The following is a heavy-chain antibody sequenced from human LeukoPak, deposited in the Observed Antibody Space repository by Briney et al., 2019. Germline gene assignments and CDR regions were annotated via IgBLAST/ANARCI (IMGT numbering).Heavy chain of an antibody. Sequence: PGGSLRLSCAASGFTFSSHSMAWVGQAPGKGLEWVSAIRGSGDTALYADSVKGRFTISRDNFKNIVYLEMNSLRAEDTATYYCAKVTWESRPPDCNSWGPGTLVTVSS. V-gene: IGHV3-23*01. J-gene: IGHJ4*02. CDR2: IRGSGDTA. D-gene: IGHD6-6*01. CDR1: GFTFSSHS. CDR3: AKVTWESRPPDCNS.